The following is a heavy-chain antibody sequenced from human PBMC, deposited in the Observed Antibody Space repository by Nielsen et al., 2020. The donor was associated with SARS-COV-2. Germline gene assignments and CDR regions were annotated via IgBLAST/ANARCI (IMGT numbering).Heavy chain of an antibody. V-gene: IGHV3-7*03. CDR2: IKEDGSEK. CDR1: GFTFDDYA. CDR3: VRGRGMGV. Sequence: GGSLRLSCAASGFTFDDYAMHWVRQAPGKGLEWVANIKEDGSEKYYVDSVKGRFTISRDNAKNSLYLQMNTLGAEDTAVYYCVRGRGMGVWGQGTTVTVSS. J-gene: IGHJ6*02.